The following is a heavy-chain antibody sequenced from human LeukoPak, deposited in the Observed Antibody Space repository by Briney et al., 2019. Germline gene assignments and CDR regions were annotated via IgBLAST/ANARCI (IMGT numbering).Heavy chain of an antibody. J-gene: IGHJ4*02. CDR1: GFTFTDYA. CDR3: AKDGAQPGFFFDS. V-gene: IGHV3-23*01. D-gene: IGHD1-26*01. CDR2: VTDSGGDT. Sequence: GGSLRLSCVGSGFTFTDYALSWVRQAPGKGLEWVSAVTDSGGDTLYADSVRGRFTIYRDNLKNILYLQMHDLRVDDTAVYFCAKDGAQPGFFFDSWGQGALVTVSS.